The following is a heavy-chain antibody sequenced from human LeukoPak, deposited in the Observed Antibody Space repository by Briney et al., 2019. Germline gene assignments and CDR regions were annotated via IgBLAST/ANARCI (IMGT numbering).Heavy chain of an antibody. Sequence: GASVKVSCKASGYTFTSYDINWVRQATGQGLEWMGWMNPNSGNTGYAQKFQGRVTMTRNTSISTAYMELSSLRSEDTAVYYCARGNRAYYDILTGYYYMDVWGKGTTVTISS. J-gene: IGHJ6*03. D-gene: IGHD3-9*01. CDR1: GYTFTSYD. CDR2: MNPNSGNT. V-gene: IGHV1-8*01. CDR3: ARGNRAYYDILTGYYYMDV.